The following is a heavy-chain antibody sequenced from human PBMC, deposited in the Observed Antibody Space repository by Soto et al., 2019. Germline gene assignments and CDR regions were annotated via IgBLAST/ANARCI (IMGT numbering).Heavy chain of an antibody. V-gene: IGHV1-2*02. D-gene: IGHD2-8*01. J-gene: IGHJ5*02. CDR2: INPNSGGT. Sequence: ASVKVSCKASGYTFTGYYMHWVRQAPGQGLEWMGWINPNSGGTNYAQKFQGRVTMTRDTSISTAYMELSRLRSDDTDVYYCARDRRRMVYAQNWFDPWCQGTLVTVS. CDR1: GYTFTGYY. CDR3: ARDRRRMVYAQNWFDP.